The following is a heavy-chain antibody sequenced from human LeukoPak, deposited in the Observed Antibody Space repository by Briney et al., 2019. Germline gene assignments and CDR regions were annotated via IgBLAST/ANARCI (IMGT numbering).Heavy chain of an antibody. CDR3: ARGAGAWDY. D-gene: IGHD1-1*01. V-gene: IGHV1-46*01. J-gene: IGHJ4*02. CDR2: INPSGGST. CDR1: GYTFTSYY. Sequence: ASVKVSCKASGYTFTSYYMHWVRQAPGQGLEWMGIINPSGGSTSYAQNFQGRVTMTRDTSSSTAYMELSSLRSDDTAVYYCARGAGAWDYWGQGTLVTVSS.